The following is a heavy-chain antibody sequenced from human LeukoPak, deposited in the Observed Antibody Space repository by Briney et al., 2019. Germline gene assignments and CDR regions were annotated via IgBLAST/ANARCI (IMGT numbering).Heavy chain of an antibody. CDR1: GYTFTSYG. V-gene: IGHV1-18*01. Sequence: ASVKVSCKASGYTFTSYGISWVRQAPGQGLEWMGWISAYNGNTNYAQKFQDRVTMTTDRSTSTAYMELRSLRSDDTAVYYCARDWDGRHNWFDPWGQGTLVTVSS. J-gene: IGHJ5*02. CDR3: ARDWDGRHNWFDP. CDR2: ISAYNGNT. D-gene: IGHD1-26*01.